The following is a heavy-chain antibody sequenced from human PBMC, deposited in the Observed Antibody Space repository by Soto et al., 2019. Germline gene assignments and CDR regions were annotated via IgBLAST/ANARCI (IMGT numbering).Heavy chain of an antibody. V-gene: IGHV2-5*02. CDR1: GFSLSTSGVG. J-gene: IGHJ4*02. CDR3: ERSTTVTTIFDY. D-gene: IGHD4-17*01. Sequence: QITLKESGPTLVKPTQTLTLTCTFSGFSLSTSGVGVGWIRQPPGKALEWLALIYWDDDKRYSPSLKSRLTITKDTSKNQVVLTMTNMDPVDTATYYCERSTTVTTIFDYWGQGTLVTVSS. CDR2: IYWDDDK.